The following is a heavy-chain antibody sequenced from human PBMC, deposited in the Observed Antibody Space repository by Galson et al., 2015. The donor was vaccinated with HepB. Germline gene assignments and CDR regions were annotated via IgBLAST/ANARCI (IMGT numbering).Heavy chain of an antibody. D-gene: IGHD3-10*01. J-gene: IGHJ4*02. CDR1: GFSLTTSGVG. Sequence: PALVKPTQTLTLTCTFSGFSLTTSGVGVGWIRQPPGKALEWLALIYWDDDMRYSPSLKSRLTITKDTSKNQVVLTMTNMDPVDTATYYCAHCLRITIFRGALPFDYWGQGTLVTVSS. V-gene: IGHV2-5*02. CDR3: AHCLRITIFRGALPFDY. CDR2: IYWDDDM.